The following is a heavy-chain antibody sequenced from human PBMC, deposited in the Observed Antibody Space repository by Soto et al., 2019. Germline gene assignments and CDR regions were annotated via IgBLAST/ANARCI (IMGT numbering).Heavy chain of an antibody. CDR1: GFTFDDYA. CDR2: ISWNRGSI. D-gene: IGHD3-3*02. J-gene: IGHJ4*02. V-gene: IGHV3-9*01. CDR3: AKDTVPIFGVITHFDY. Sequence: EVQLVESGGGLVQPGRSLRLSCAASGFTFDDYAMHWVRQAPGKGLEWGSGISWNRGSIGYADSVKGRFTISRDNAKNSLYLQMNSLRAEDTALYYCAKDTVPIFGVITHFDYWGQGTLVTVSS.